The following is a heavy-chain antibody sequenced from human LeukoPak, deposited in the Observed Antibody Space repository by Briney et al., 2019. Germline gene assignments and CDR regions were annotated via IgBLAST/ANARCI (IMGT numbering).Heavy chain of an antibody. J-gene: IGHJ4*02. CDR1: GGSFSGYY. D-gene: IGHD3-22*01. CDR3: ARGPPTDYYDSSGFYYVFDY. Sequence: PSETLSLTCAVYGGSFSGYYWSWIRQPPGKGLECIGEINHSGSTNYNPSLKSRVTISVHTSKNQLSLKLSSVTAADTAVYFCARGPPTDYYDSSGFYYVFDYWGQGTLVTVSS. V-gene: IGHV4-34*01. CDR2: INHSGST.